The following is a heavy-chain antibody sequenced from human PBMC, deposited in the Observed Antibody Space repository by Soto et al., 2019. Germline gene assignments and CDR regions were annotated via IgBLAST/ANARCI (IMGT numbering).Heavy chain of an antibody. D-gene: IGHD3-10*01. CDR3: ASAGSYYNVNRNWFDP. Sequence: GEIQKISCKGCVYSFTSYWNGWVLQMPGKGLEWMGIIYPGDSDTRYSPSFQGQVTISADKSISTAYLQWSSLKASDTAMYYCASAGSYYNVNRNWFDPWGQGTLVTVSS. CDR2: IYPGDSDT. CDR1: VYSFTSYW. V-gene: IGHV5-51*01. J-gene: IGHJ5*02.